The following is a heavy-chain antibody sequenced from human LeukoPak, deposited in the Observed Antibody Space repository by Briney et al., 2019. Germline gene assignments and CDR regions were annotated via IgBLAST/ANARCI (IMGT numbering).Heavy chain of an antibody. CDR3: ARAGPYYDFWSGYYTGYYYYYYMDV. J-gene: IGHJ6*03. Sequence: SETLSLTCTVSGGSISSHYWSWIRQPPGKGLEWIGYIYYSGSTNYNPSLKSRVTISVDTSKNQFSLKLSSVTAADTAVYYCARAGPYYDFWSGYYTGYYYYYYMDVWGKGTTITVSS. D-gene: IGHD3-3*01. CDR1: GGSISSHY. V-gene: IGHV4-59*11. CDR2: IYYSGST.